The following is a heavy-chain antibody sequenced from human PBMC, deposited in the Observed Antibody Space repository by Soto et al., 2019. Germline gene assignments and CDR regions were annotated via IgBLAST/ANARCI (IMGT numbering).Heavy chain of an antibody. D-gene: IGHD2-2*01. CDR2: ISAYNGNT. CDR1: GGTFSSYA. CDR3: AREGYQLLLDY. V-gene: IGHV1-18*01. Sequence: ASVKVSCKASGGTFSSYAISWVRQAPGQGLEWMGWISAYNGNTNYAQKLQGRVTMTTDTSTSTAYMELRSLRSDDTAVYYCAREGYQLLLDYWGQGTLVTVSS. J-gene: IGHJ4*02.